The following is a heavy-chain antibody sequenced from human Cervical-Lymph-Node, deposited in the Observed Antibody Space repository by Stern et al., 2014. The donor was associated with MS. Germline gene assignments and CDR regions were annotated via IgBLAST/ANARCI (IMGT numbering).Heavy chain of an antibody. J-gene: IGHJ4*02. Sequence: QLLESGPEVKKPGTSVKVSCKPSGFTFTSSAVQWVRQARGQRLEWIGWIVVGSGDTHYAQKFQERVTITRDMSTSTAYMELSSLRSEDTAVYYCAADLNMITLGGVIASDYWGQGTLVTVSS. CDR2: IVVGSGDT. D-gene: IGHD3-16*02. V-gene: IGHV1-58*01. CDR3: AADLNMITLGGVIASDY. CDR1: GFTFTSSA.